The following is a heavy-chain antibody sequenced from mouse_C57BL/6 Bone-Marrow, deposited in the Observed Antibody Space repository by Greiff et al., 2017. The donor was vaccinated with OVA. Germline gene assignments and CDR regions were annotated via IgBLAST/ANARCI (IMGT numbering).Heavy chain of an antibody. CDR3: ARDLKAFAY. Sequence: EVMLVESGGGLVKPGGSLKLSCAASGFTFSSYAMSWVRQTPEKRLEWVATISDGGSYTYYPDNVKGRFTISRDNAKNNLYLQMSHLKSEDTAMYYCARDLKAFAYWGQGTLVTVSA. V-gene: IGHV5-4*01. CDR1: GFTFSSYA. D-gene: IGHD1-3*01. CDR2: ISDGGSYT. J-gene: IGHJ3*01.